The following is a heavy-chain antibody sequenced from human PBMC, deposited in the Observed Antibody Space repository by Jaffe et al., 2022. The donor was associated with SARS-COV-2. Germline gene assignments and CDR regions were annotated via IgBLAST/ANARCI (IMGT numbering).Heavy chain of an antibody. D-gene: IGHD2-15*01. J-gene: IGHJ6*02. CDR2: IYYSGST. CDR1: GGSISSYY. Sequence: QVQLQESGPGLVKPSETLSLTCTVSGGSISSYYWSWIRQPPGKGLEWIGYIYYSGSTNYNPSLKSRVTISVDTSKNQFSLKLSSVTAADTAVYYCARDLGYCSGGSCYSGYYGMDVWGQGTTVTVSS. V-gene: IGHV4-59*01. CDR3: ARDLGYCSGGSCYSGYYGMDV.